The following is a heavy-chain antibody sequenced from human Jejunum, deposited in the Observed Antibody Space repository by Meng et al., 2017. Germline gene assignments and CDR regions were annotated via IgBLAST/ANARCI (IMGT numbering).Heavy chain of an antibody. CDR1: GFAFSNYA. J-gene: IGHJ4*02. D-gene: IGHD5-24*01. CDR3: AREVNTDGYNFDCGY. V-gene: IGHV3-30*01. Sequence: GGSLRLSCAASGFAFSNYAMHWVRQAPGKGLEWVAVISYDGSSKNNADSVKGRFTISRDNSKNTLFLQMDSLRPDDTAVYYCAREVNTDGYNFDCGYWGQGTLVTVSS. CDR2: ISYDGSSK.